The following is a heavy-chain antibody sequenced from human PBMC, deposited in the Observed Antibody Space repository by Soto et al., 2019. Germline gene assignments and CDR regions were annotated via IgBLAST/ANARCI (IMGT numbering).Heavy chain of an antibody. V-gene: IGHV3-30-3*01. Sequence: KNPGKGLEWVAVISYDGSNKYYADSVKGRFTISRDNSKNTLYLQMNSLRAEDTAVYYCARGYPAATRVYYYGMDVWGQGTTVTVSS. J-gene: IGHJ6*02. CDR2: ISYDGSNK. D-gene: IGHD6-13*01. CDR3: ARGYPAATRVYYYGMDV.